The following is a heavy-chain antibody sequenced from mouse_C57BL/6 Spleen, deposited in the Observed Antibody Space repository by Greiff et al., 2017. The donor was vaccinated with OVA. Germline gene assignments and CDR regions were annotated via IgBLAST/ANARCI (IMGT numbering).Heavy chain of an antibody. CDR1: GYTFTSYW. J-gene: IGHJ1*03. CDR3: ARRYSDRYWDYDV. V-gene: IGHV1-55*01. D-gene: IGHD2-13*01. Sequence: QVQLKQPGAELVKPGASVKMSCKASGYTFTSYWISWVKQRPGQGLEWIGDIYPGSGSTNYNEKFKGKATLTVDKSSSTADMQLSSLTSEDSAVYYCARRYSDRYWDYDVRGTGPTVTVS. CDR2: IYPGSGST.